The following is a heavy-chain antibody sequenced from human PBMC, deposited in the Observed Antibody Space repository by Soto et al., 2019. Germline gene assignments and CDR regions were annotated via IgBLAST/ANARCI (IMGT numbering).Heavy chain of an antibody. CDR2: IIPIFGTT. CDR3: TRAVRTGNYGMDV. J-gene: IGHJ6*02. Sequence: QVQLVQGGTEVKMAGSSVRISCEASGGTLSNYAVSWVRQAPGLGLEWMGGIIPIFGTTTYAQKFQGRITITADETTGRVYMDLTGLGSDDTAVFYCTRAVRTGNYGMDVWGQGTTVTVSS. CDR1: GGTLSNYA. V-gene: IGHV1-69*01.